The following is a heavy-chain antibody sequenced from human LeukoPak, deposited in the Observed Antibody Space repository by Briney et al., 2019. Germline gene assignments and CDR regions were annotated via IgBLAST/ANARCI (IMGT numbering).Heavy chain of an antibody. J-gene: IGHJ5*02. CDR3: ARDPISSNWPRGHFFDP. D-gene: IGHD3-3*02. Sequence: ASVKIFCKASGYRFTSYYVNWLRQAPGQGLEWMGIMNPNGGGTTYTGKFQGRVSMTRDTSTSTVYMELSSLRPDDTAIYYCARDPISSNWPRGHFFDPWGQGTLVTVSS. CDR1: GYRFTSYY. V-gene: IGHV1-46*01. CDR2: MNPNGGGT.